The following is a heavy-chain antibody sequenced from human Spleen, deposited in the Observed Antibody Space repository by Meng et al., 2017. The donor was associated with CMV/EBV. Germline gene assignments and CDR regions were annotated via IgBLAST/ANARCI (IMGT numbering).Heavy chain of an antibody. CDR2: IYYSGST. CDR1: GGSISRSSYY. V-gene: IGHV4-39*07. Sequence: SETLSLTCTVSGGSISRSSYYWGWIRQPPGKGREWIVSIYYSGSTYYNPALKRRVTISVDTSKNQFSRKLSSVTAADTAVYYCARTQARGALDIWGQGTMVTVSS. CDR3: ARTQARGALDI. J-gene: IGHJ3*02.